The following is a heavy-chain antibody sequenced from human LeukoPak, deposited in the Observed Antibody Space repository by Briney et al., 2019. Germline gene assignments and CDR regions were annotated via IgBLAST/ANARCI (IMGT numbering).Heavy chain of an antibody. CDR1: GFTFSSYS. V-gene: IGHV3-21*04. CDR2: ISSSSSYI. Sequence: GGSLRLSCAASGFTFSSYSMNWVRQAPGKGLEWVSSISSSSSYIYYADSVKGRFTISRDNSKNTQYLQMNSLRAEDTAVYYCARGDSGGPTSNFDYWGQGTLVTVSS. CDR3: ARGDSGGPTSNFDY. D-gene: IGHD2/OR15-2a*01. J-gene: IGHJ4*02.